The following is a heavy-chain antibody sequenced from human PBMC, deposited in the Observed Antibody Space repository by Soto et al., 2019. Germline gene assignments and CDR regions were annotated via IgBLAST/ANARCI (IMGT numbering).Heavy chain of an antibody. CDR3: ARQEKLSPYYYAMDV. D-gene: IGHD1-1*01. Sequence: PGESLKISCKVSGYRFTTYWIAWVRQMPGKGLEWMGIIHPGDSDTRYSPSFQGQVTISADKSVGTAFLQWSRLKASDTATYYCARQEKLSPYYYAMDVWGQGTMVTVSS. CDR2: IHPGDSDT. V-gene: IGHV5-51*01. CDR1: GYRFTTYW. J-gene: IGHJ6*02.